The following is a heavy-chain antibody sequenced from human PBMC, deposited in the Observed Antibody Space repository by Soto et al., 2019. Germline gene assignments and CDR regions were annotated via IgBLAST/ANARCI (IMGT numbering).Heavy chain of an antibody. V-gene: IGHV4-61*01. Sequence: SETLSLTCTVSGGSVSSGSYYWSWIRQPPGKGLEWVGYIYYSGSTNYNPSLKSRVTISVDTSKNQFSLKLSSVTAADTAVYYCAGAVAGYDDAFDIWGQGTMVTVSS. CDR1: GGSVSSGSYY. D-gene: IGHD6-19*01. CDR2: IYYSGST. CDR3: AGAVAGYDDAFDI. J-gene: IGHJ3*02.